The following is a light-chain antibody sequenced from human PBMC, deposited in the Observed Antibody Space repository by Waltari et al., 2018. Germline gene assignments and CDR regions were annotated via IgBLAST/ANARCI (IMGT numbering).Light chain of an antibody. Sequence: QSVLTAPTSASETPRQRVTIPCSGSSPDLWRQYVYWYQQRPGTAPKLLIYRNNQRPSGVPDRFSGSKSGTSASLAISGLRSEDEVDYYCAAWDDSLNGHWVFGGGTKVTVL. CDR1: SPDLWRQY. CDR2: RNN. CDR3: AAWDDSLNGHWV. J-gene: IGLJ3*02. V-gene: IGLV1-47*01.